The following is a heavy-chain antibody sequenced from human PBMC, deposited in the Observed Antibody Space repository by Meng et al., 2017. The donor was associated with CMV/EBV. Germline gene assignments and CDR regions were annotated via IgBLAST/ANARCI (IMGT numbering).Heavy chain of an antibody. V-gene: IGHV1-18*01. CDR3: ARLVSGSYYRYFDY. CDR1: GYTFTSYG. D-gene: IGHD1-26*01. Sequence: ASVKVSCKASGYTFTSYGISWVRQAPGQGLEWMGWISAYNGSTNYAQKFQGRVTMTRDTSTSTVYMELSSLRPEDTAVYYCARLVSGSYYRYFDYWGQGTLVTVSS. J-gene: IGHJ4*02. CDR2: ISAYNGST.